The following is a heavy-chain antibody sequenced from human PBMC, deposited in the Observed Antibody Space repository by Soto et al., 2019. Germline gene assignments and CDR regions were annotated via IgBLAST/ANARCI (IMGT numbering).Heavy chain of an antibody. Sequence: ASVKASWKASGYTFTKYAIYWVRQAPRQRLEWLGWINGGNDKTGYSQRFQGRLTITKKTSATTAFMELSSLRSEDTAVYHRARVGYFDSDGFPRPYDYWGQGTLLTVSS. J-gene: IGHJ4*02. D-gene: IGHD3-22*01. CDR2: INGGNDKT. CDR3: ARVGYFDSDGFPRPYDY. CDR1: GYTFTKYA. V-gene: IGHV1-3*01.